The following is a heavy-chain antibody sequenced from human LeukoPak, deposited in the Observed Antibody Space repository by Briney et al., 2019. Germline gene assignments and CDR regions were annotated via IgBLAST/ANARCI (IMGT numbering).Heavy chain of an antibody. D-gene: IGHD6-13*01. J-gene: IGHJ4*02. Sequence: TSETLSLTCTVSGGSISSYYWSWTRQPPGKGLEWIGYIYYSGSTNCNPSLKSRVTISVDTSKNQFSLKLSSVTAADTAVYYCAGIAAAGNLDYWGQGTLVTVSS. V-gene: IGHV4-59*01. CDR1: GGSISSYY. CDR3: AGIAAAGNLDY. CDR2: IYYSGST.